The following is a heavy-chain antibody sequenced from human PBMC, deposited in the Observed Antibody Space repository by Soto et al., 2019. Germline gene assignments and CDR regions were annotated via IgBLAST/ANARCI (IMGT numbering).Heavy chain of an antibody. CDR1: GDSFNDYY. Sequence: ASVKVSCKTSGDSFNDYYIHWVRQAPGQGLEWIEWINPNGGATKYAQKFQGRVTVTRDTSIRTVYMELSSLRSDDTAVYYCARESGGATATLDYYYFYMDVWGKGTTVTVSS. CDR2: INPNGGAT. J-gene: IGHJ6*03. D-gene: IGHD5-12*01. V-gene: IGHV1-2*02. CDR3: ARESGGATATLDYYYFYMDV.